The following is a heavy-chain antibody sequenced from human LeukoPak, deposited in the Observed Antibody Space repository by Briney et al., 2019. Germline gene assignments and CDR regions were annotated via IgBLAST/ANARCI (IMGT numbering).Heavy chain of an antibody. J-gene: IGHJ4*02. CDR1: GFTFTDHP. D-gene: IGHD5-18*01. Sequence: PGGSLRLSCVASGFTFTDHPMNWVRQAPGKGLEWVSSISSSSSYIYYADSVKGRFTISRDNAKNSLYLQMNSLRAEDTAVYYCARDHTAMVGNFDYWGQGTLVTVSS. V-gene: IGHV3-21*01. CDR3: ARDHTAMVGNFDY. CDR2: ISSSSSYI.